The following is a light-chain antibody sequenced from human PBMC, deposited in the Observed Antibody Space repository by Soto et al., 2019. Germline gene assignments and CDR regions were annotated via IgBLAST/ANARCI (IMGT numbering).Light chain of an antibody. CDR3: QQYGSSPWR. V-gene: IGKV3-20*01. J-gene: IGKJ1*01. CDR2: GAS. CDR1: QSVSSSY. Sequence: EIVLTQSPGTLSLSPGERTTLSCRASQSVSSSYLAWYQQKPGQAPRPLIYGASSRAIGIPDRFSGSGSGTDFTLTISRLGSEDFSVYYCQQYGSSPWRFGQGTKVDIK.